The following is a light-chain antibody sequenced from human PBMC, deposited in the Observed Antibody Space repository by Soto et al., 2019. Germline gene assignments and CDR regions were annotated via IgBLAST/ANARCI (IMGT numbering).Light chain of an antibody. CDR3: QVWDRNTDHYV. J-gene: IGLJ1*01. Sequence: SYELTQPPSVSVAPGQTATITCGGNNIGNKGVHWYQQKPGQAPVLVVYDDSDRPSGIPERISGSNSGNTATLTISRVEAGDEGDYYCQVWDRNTDHYVFGTGTKLTVL. CDR1: NIGNKG. V-gene: IGLV3-21*02. CDR2: DDS.